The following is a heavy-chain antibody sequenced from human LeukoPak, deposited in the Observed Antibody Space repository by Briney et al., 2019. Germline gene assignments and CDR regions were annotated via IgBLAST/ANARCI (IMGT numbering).Heavy chain of an antibody. CDR1: GGTFSSYA. CDR2: IIPIFGTA. D-gene: IGHD6-13*01. V-gene: IGHV1-69*01. Sequence: SVKVSCKASGGTFSSYAISWVRQAPGQGLEWMGGIIPIFGTANYAQKFQGRVTITADESTSTAYMELSSLRSEDTAVYYCARGRSSRYSSSWSLDYWGQGTLVTVSS. CDR3: ARGRSSRYSSSWSLDY. J-gene: IGHJ4*02.